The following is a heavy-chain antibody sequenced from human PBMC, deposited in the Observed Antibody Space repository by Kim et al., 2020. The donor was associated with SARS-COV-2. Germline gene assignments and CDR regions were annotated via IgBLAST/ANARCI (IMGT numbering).Heavy chain of an antibody. Sequence: GGSLRLSCAACGFSFNDYWMTWIRQAPGKGLEWVAGIKHDGSEKLYADSVKGRFTISSDNAKTSLYLQMNSLRVEDMALYYCTRALSGSGRGFDPGGQG. CDR2: IKHDGSEK. D-gene: IGHD3-10*01. CDR3: TRALSGSGRGFDP. CDR1: GFSFNDYW. V-gene: IGHV3-7*05. J-gene: IGHJ5*02.